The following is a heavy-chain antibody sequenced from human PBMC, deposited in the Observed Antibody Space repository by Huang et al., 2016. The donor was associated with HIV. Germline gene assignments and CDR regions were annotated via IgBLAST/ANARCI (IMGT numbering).Heavy chain of an antibody. J-gene: IGHJ4*02. D-gene: IGHD4-17*01. V-gene: IGHV1-8*02. CDR1: GYTFTNYD. CDR2: MNPNTGNT. Sequence: QVHLVQSGAEVKKPGASVKVSCKASGYTFTNYDINWVRQAPGRGLEWMGWMNPNTGNTGFAQSSQGRVTMTRKTSITTAYMELTSLTSEDTAVYYCARSAYGDLDYWGLGTLVIVSS. CDR3: ARSAYGDLDY.